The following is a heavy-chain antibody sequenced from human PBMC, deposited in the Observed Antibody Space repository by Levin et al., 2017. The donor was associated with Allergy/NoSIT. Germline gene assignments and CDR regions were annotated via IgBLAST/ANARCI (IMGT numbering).Heavy chain of an antibody. J-gene: IGHJ4*02. V-gene: IGHV3-21*01. D-gene: IGHD3-22*01. CDR2: ISSSSSYI. Sequence: PGGSLRLSCAASGFTFSSYSMNWVRQAPGKGLEWVSSISSSSSYIYYADSVKGRFTISRDNAKNSLYLQMNSLRAEDTAVYYCAFWGSSGYYSGYWGQGTLVTVSS. CDR3: AFWGSSGYYSGY. CDR1: GFTFSSYS.